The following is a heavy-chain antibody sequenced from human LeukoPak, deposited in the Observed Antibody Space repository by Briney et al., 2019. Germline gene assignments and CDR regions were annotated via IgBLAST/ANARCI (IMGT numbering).Heavy chain of an antibody. V-gene: IGHV3-64*02. J-gene: IGHJ2*01. CDR3: ARVGDISVPAPHHWYFDL. Sequence: GGSLRLSCAASAFTFSNYVMHWVRQAPGKGLEFVSAISTNGDRTYYADSVKGRFTIFRDNSKNTLYLQMGSLRAEDMAVYYCARVGDISVPAPHHWYFDLWGRGTLVTVSS. CDR2: ISTNGDRT. CDR1: AFTFSNYV. D-gene: IGHD3-10*01.